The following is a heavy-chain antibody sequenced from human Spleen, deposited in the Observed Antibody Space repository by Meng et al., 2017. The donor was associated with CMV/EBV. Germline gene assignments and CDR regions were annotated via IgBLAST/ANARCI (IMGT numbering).Heavy chain of an antibody. V-gene: IGHV3-21*01. CDR1: GFTFSSYS. CDR3: ARDCGTGDSAFDI. J-gene: IGHJ3*02. Sequence: GESLKISCAASGFTFSSYSMNWVRQAPGKGLEWVSSISSSSSYIYYADSVKGRFTISRDSAKNSLSLQMNSLRAEDTAVYYCARDCGTGDSAFDIWGQGTMVTVSS. D-gene: IGHD3-10*01. CDR2: ISSSSSYI.